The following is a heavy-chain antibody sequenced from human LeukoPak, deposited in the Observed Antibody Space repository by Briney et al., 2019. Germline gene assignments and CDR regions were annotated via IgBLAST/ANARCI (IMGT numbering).Heavy chain of an antibody. CDR3: ARDGEDIAVAGTDWFDP. CDR1: GGSISSYY. CDR2: IYTSGST. V-gene: IGHV4-4*07. Sequence: PSETLSLTCTVSGGSISSYYWSWIRQPAGKGLKWIGRIYTSGSTNYNPSLKSRVTMSVDTSKNQFSLKLSSVTAADTAVYYCARDGEDIAVAGTDWFDPWGQGTLVTVSS. J-gene: IGHJ5*02. D-gene: IGHD6-19*01.